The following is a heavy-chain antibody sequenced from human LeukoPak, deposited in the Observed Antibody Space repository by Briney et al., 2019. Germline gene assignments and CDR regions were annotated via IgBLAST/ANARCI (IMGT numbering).Heavy chain of an antibody. J-gene: IGHJ4*02. D-gene: IGHD1-26*01. V-gene: IGHV3-30*04. CDR2: ISFDENNE. CDR3: ARREGGFYSWGIAY. Sequence: GGSLRLSCEASGFPFSGYAMHWVRQAPGKGLEWVALISFDENNEYYADSVKGRFTISRDNSKNTVYLQMNSLRTEDSAVYYCARREGGFYSWGIAYWGQGTLVTVSS. CDR1: GFPFSGYA.